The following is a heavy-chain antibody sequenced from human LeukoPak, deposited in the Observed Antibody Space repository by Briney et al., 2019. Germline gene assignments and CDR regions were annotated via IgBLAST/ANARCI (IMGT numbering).Heavy chain of an antibody. V-gene: IGHV4-34*01. CDR2: INHSGRT. J-gene: IGHJ5*02. CDR3: ARGARTPSGYGSRTAGRASWFDP. Sequence: KPSETLSLTCAVYGGSFSGYYWSWIRQPPGMGLEWIGEINHSGRTNYNPSLKSRVTISVDTSKNQFSLKLSSVTAADTAVYYCARGARTPSGYGSRTAGRASWFDPWGQGTLVTVSS. D-gene: IGHD5-12*01. CDR1: GGSFSGYY.